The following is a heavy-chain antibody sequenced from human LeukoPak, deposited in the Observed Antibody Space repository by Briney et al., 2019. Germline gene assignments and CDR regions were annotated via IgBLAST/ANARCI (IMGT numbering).Heavy chain of an antibody. D-gene: IGHD3-16*02. V-gene: IGHV3-23*01. CDR2: ISDTGRRT. CDR1: GFTFNDYA. Sequence: GGSLRLSCAASGFTFNDYAMSWVRQAAGKGLEWVSGISDTGRRTFYADSVKGRFTISRDDSKKTVYLQMNTLRAEDSAIYFCARHDSFIPYWGQGTLVTVSS. J-gene: IGHJ4*02. CDR3: ARHDSFIPY.